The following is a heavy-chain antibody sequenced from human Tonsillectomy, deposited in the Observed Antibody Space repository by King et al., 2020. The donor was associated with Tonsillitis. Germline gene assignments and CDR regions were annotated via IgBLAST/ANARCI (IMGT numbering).Heavy chain of an antibody. J-gene: IGHJ5*02. CDR1: GDSISSADYY. Sequence: LHLQESGPGLVKPSETLSLTCTVSGDSISSADYYWGWIRQPPGQGLEWIGSIYYSGSTYYSPSLKSRVTISVDTSKNQFSLKLSSSTASDTAVYYCARGLGFFDWLLTSTWFDPWGQGTLVTVSS. CDR3: ARGLGFFDWLLTSTWFDP. V-gene: IGHV4-39*01. CDR2: IYYSGST. D-gene: IGHD3-9*01.